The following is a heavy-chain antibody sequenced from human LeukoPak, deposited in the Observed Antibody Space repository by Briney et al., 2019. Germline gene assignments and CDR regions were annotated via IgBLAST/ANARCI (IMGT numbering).Heavy chain of an antibody. CDR1: GGSISSYY. Sequence: SETLSLTCTVSGGSISSYYWSWIRQPPGKGLEWIGYIYYSGSTNYNPSLKSRVTISVDTSKNQFSLKLSSVTAAGSAVYYCARAGYSGYDFDYWGQGTLVTVSS. CDR2: IYYSGST. J-gene: IGHJ4*02. V-gene: IGHV4-59*01. D-gene: IGHD5-12*01. CDR3: ARAGYSGYDFDY.